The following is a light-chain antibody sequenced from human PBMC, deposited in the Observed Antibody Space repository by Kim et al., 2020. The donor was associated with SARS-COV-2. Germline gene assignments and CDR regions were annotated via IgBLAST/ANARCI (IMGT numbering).Light chain of an antibody. V-gene: IGLV3-21*04. CDR3: QVWDSNTDHMV. Sequence: APGKTASSTCGGNNIGRKSVHWYQQRPGQAPVLLIYYDSDRPSGIPERFSGSNSGNTATLTISRVEAGDEADYYCQVWDSNTDHMVFGGGTQLTVL. CDR1: NIGRKS. J-gene: IGLJ2*01. CDR2: YDS.